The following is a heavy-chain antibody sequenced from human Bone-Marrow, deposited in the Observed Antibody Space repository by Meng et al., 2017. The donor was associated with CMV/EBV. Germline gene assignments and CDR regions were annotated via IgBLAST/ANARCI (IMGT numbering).Heavy chain of an antibody. Sequence: GESLKISCAASGFTFDDYAMHWVRQAPGKGLEWVAVISYDGSNKYYADSVKGRFTISRDNSKNTLYLQMNSLRAEDTAVYYCAREGAYCSSTSCYNDYYYYGMDVWGQGTTVTVSS. D-gene: IGHD2-2*02. CDR1: GFTFDDYA. J-gene: IGHJ6*01. CDR2: ISYDGSNK. V-gene: IGHV3-30*04. CDR3: AREGAYCSSTSCYNDYYYYGMDV.